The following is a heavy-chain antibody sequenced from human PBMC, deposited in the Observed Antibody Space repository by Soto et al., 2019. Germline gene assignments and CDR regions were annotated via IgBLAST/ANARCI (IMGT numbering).Heavy chain of an antibody. CDR3: AKDQGGPGG. Sequence: EVQLLESGGGLVQPGGSLRLSCAASGFTFSSYAMSWVRQAPGKGLEWVSAIRGSGGSTYYADSVKGRFTIFRDNSKNMLYLQMNSRRAEDTAVYYCAKDQGGPGGWGQGTLVTVSS. CDR2: IRGSGGST. J-gene: IGHJ4*02. CDR1: GFTFSSYA. V-gene: IGHV3-23*01. D-gene: IGHD3-16*01.